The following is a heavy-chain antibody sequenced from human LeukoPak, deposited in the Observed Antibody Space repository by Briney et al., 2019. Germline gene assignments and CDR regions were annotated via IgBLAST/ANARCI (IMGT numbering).Heavy chain of an antibody. V-gene: IGHV1-69*01. J-gene: IGHJ3*02. Sequence: ASVKVSCKASGGTSSSYAISWVRQAPGQGLEWMGGIIPIFGTANYAQKFQGRVTITADESTSTAYMELSSLRSEDTAVYYCARDLVAYYYDSSGYSNAFDIWGQGTMVTVSS. CDR3: ARDLVAYYYDSSGYSNAFDI. CDR2: IIPIFGTA. D-gene: IGHD3-22*01. CDR1: GGTSSSYA.